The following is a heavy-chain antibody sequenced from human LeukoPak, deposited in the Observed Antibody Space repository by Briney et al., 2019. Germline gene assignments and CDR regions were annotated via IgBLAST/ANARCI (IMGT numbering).Heavy chain of an antibody. J-gene: IGHJ4*02. CDR3: AKGVRLWFAFYFDY. D-gene: IGHD3-10*01. CDR2: ISASGGTT. V-gene: IGHV3-23*01. Sequence: GGSLRLSCAASGFTFNNYAMSWVRQAPGKGLEWVSAISASGGTTYYADSVKGRFTISSESSGNTLYLQMHNLRAEDTAVYYCAKGVRLWFAFYFDYWGQGTLVTVSS. CDR1: GFTFNNYA.